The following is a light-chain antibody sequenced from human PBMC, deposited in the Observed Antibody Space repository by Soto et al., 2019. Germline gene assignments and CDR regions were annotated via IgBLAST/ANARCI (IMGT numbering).Light chain of an antibody. J-gene: IGKJ3*01. V-gene: IGKV3-15*01. CDR1: ESVHRN. Sequence: EVVMTQSPATLSVSPGERATLSCRASESVHRNLAWYQQKPGQGPSLLIYYASTRATGVPDRFTGSGSGTEFTLTISSLQSEDFGVYHCQHYSNWPPTFGPGTKVEIK. CDR3: QHYSNWPPT. CDR2: YAS.